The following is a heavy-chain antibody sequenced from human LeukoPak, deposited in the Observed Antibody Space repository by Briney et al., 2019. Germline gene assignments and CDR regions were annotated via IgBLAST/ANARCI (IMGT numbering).Heavy chain of an antibody. V-gene: IGHV4-39*07. CDR3: ARAGNGFDI. J-gene: IGHJ3*02. CDR1: GGSISSSSYY. D-gene: IGHD3-10*01. CDR2: IYYSGST. Sequence: SETLSLTCTVSGGSISSSSYYWGWIRQPPGKGLEWIGSIYYSGSTYYNPSLKSRVTISVDTSKNQFSLKLSSVTAADTAVYYCARAGNGFDIWGQGTMVTVSS.